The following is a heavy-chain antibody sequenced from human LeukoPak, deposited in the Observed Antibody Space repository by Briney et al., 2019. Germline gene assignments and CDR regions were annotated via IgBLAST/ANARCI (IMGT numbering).Heavy chain of an antibody. J-gene: IGHJ3*02. CDR1: GGSISSYY. D-gene: IGHD6-13*01. Sequence: SETLSLTRTVSGGSISSYYWSWIRQPAGKGLEWIGRIYTSGRTNYNPSLKSRVTMSVDTSKNQFSLKLSSVTAADTAVYYCARAGTGYSSGWFRAFDIWGQGTMVTVSS. CDR3: ARAGTGYSSGWFRAFDI. CDR2: IYTSGRT. V-gene: IGHV4-4*07.